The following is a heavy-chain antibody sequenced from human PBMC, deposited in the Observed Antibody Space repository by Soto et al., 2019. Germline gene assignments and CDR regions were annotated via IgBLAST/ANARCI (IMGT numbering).Heavy chain of an antibody. CDR1: GGSISSGDYY. J-gene: IGHJ5*02. CDR3: ARVGCSGGSCYEFWFDP. V-gene: IGHV4-30-4*01. Sequence: QVQLQESGPGLVKPSQTLSLTCTVSGGSISSGDYYWSWIRQPPGKGLEWIGYIYYSGSTYYNPSLKSRVTTSVDTSKNQFSLKLSSVTAADTAVYYCARVGCSGGSCYEFWFDPWGQGTLVTVSS. D-gene: IGHD2-15*01. CDR2: IYYSGST.